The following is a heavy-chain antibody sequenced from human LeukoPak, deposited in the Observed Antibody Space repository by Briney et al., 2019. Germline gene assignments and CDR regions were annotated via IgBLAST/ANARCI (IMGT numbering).Heavy chain of an antibody. CDR1: GFTFDDYG. J-gene: IGHJ4*02. Sequence: GGSLRLSCAASGFTFDDYGMSWVRQAPGKGLEWVSGINWNGGSTVYADSVKGRFTISRDNAKNSLYLQMNSLRAEDTALYYCARGLGDIVVVPAATPDYWGQGTLVTVSS. CDR3: ARGLGDIVVVPAATPDY. D-gene: IGHD2-2*01. V-gene: IGHV3-20*04. CDR2: INWNGGST.